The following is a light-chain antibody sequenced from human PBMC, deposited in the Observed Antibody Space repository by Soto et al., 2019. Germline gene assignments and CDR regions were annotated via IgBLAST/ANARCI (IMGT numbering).Light chain of an antibody. CDR2: AAS. V-gene: IGKV1-39*01. CDR3: QQSVSTPIYS. J-gene: IGKJ2*03. Sequence: DIQMTQSPSSLSASVGDRVTITCRASQNLDNNLNWYQQKPGKAPNLLIYAASRLQSGVPSRFAGSGSGTHFTLTITSLQPEDVGTYFCQQSVSTPIYSFGQGTKVEMK. CDR1: QNLDNN.